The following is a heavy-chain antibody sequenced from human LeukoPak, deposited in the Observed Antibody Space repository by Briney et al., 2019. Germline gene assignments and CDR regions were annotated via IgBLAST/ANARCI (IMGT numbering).Heavy chain of an antibody. J-gene: IGHJ4*02. D-gene: IGHD3-3*01. CDR1: GFTFSSYS. CDR3: TTAFFEGNY. CDR2: IKTKTDGETT. Sequence: GGSLRLSCVASGFTFSSYSMNWVRQAPGKGLEWVGRIKTKTDGETTDYAAPVKGRFTVSRDDSKNTLYLQMNSLKTEDTAFYYCTTAFFEGNYWGQGTLVTVSS. V-gene: IGHV3-15*07.